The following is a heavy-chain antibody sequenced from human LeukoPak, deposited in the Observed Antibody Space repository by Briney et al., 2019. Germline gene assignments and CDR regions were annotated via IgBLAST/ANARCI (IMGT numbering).Heavy chain of an antibody. Sequence: GGSLRLSCAASGLILSSYGIHWVRQAPGKGLEWVAVIWYDGTNIYYGDSVKGRFSISRDNSKNTVYLQMDSLRAEDTAVYYCARDAGGAFGNYVNYFDYWGQGTLVTVSS. V-gene: IGHV3-33*01. J-gene: IGHJ4*02. CDR1: GLILSSYG. CDR2: IWYDGTNI. CDR3: ARDAGGAFGNYVNYFDY. D-gene: IGHD4-11*01.